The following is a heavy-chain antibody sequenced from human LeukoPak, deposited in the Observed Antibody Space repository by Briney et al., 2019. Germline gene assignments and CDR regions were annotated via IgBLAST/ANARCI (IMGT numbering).Heavy chain of an antibody. D-gene: IGHD3-22*01. Sequence: SSETLSLTCTVSGGSISSSGYYWGWIRQHPGKGLEWIGYIYYSGSTYYNPSLKSRVTISVDTSKNQFSLKLSSVTAADTAVYYCARHSSRHDSSGYYYPNWFDPWGQGTLVTVSS. CDR1: GGSISSSGYY. CDR3: ARHSSRHDSSGYYYPNWFDP. CDR2: IYYSGST. J-gene: IGHJ5*02. V-gene: IGHV4-39*01.